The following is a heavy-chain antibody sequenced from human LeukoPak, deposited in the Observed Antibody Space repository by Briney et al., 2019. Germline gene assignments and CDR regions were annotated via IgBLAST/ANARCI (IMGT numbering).Heavy chain of an antibody. V-gene: IGHV2-5*02. D-gene: IGHD3-22*01. CDR2: IYWDDDK. J-gene: IGHJ4*02. CDR3: AHRKEIHHRYYYDSSGYYAFDY. Sequence: SGPTLVKPTQTLTLTCTFSGFSLSTSGVGVGWIRQPPGKALEWLALIYWDDDKRYSPSLKSRLTITKDTSKNQVVLTMTNMDPVGTATYYCAHRKEIHHRYYYDSSGYYAFDYWGQGTLVTVSS. CDR1: GFSLSTSGVG.